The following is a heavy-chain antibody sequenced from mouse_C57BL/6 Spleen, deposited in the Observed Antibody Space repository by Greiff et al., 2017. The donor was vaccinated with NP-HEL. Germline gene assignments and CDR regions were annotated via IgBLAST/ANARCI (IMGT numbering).Heavy chain of an antibody. D-gene: IGHD2-5*01. CDR1: GYTFTSYW. CDR3: AKEGYYSIAIHAMDY. J-gene: IGHJ4*01. Sequence: QVQLQQSGAELAKPGASVKLSCKASGYTFTSYWMHWVKQRPGQGLEWIGYINPSSGYTKYNQKFKDKATLTADNSSSTAYMQLSSLTYEDSAVYYCAKEGYYSIAIHAMDYWGQGTSVTVSS. CDR2: INPSSGYT. V-gene: IGHV1-7*01.